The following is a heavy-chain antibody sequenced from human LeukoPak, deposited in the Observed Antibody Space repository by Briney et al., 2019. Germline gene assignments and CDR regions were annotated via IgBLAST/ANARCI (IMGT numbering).Heavy chain of an antibody. CDR2: IYRSGSI. D-gene: IGHD3-16*01. J-gene: IGHJ4*02. V-gene: IGHV3-66*01. Sequence: GGSLRLSCAVSGFTVTVNYMSWVRQAPGKGLEWVSIIYRSGSISYADSVKGRFIISRDSSTSTLSLQMTSLRAEDTAVYYCAADFYTSYHLGYWGQGTLVTVSS. CDR1: GFTVTVNY. CDR3: AADFYTSYHLGY.